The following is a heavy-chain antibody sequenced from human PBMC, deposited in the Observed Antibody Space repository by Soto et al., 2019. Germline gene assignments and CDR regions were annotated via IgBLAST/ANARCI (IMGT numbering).Heavy chain of an antibody. CDR1: GYFMTNGNY. J-gene: IGHJ4*02. Sequence: LSLTCVVSGYFMTNGNYWGWIRQSPGKGLEWIGSIYHTGRTYYNPSLESRVTMSVDTSNNQFSLKLTSVTAADTAVYYCARDRAAVASTFDYWGPGTLVTVSS. V-gene: IGHV4-38-2*02. D-gene: IGHD6-19*01. CDR2: IYHTGRT. CDR3: ARDRAAVASTFDY.